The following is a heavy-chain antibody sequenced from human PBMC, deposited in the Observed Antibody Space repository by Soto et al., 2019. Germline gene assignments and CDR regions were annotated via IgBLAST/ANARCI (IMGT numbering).Heavy chain of an antibody. CDR1: GYTFTSYG. D-gene: IGHD6-13*01. Sequence: ASVKVSCKASGYTFTSYGISWVRQAPGQGLEWMGWISAYNGNTNYAQKLQGRVTMTTDTSTSTAYMELRSPRSDDTAVYYCARERIAAAPDAFDIWGQGTMVTVSS. CDR2: ISAYNGNT. V-gene: IGHV1-18*01. J-gene: IGHJ3*02. CDR3: ARERIAAAPDAFDI.